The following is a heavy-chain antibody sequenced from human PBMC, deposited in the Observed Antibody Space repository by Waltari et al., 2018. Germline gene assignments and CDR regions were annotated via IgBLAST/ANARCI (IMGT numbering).Heavy chain of an antibody. Sequence: QVQLVQSGAEVKTPGASVKVSCKASGYTFTSYDINWVRQATGQGLEWMGWMNPNSGKTGYAQKFQGRVTMTRNTSISTAYMELSSLRSEDTAVYYCASSPGGVVISLDAFDIWGQGTMVTVSS. CDR3: ASSPGGVVISLDAFDI. J-gene: IGHJ3*02. CDR2: MNPNSGKT. CDR1: GYTFTSYD. V-gene: IGHV1-8*01. D-gene: IGHD3-3*01.